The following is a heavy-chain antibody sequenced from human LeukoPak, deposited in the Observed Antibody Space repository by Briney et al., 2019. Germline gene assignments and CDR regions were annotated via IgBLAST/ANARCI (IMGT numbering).Heavy chain of an antibody. CDR3: ARSYDFWSGYDFDY. CDR2: IYYSGST. Sequence: SETLSLTCTVSGGSISSYYWSWIRQPPGKGLEWIGYIYYSGSTNYNPSLKSRVTISVDTSKNQFSLKLSSVTAADMAVYYCARSYDFWSGYDFDYWGQGTLVTVSS. J-gene: IGHJ4*02. D-gene: IGHD3-3*01. CDR1: GGSISSYY. V-gene: IGHV4-59*01.